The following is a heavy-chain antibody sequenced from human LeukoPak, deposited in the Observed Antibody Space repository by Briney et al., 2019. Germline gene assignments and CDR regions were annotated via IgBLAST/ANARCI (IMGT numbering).Heavy chain of an antibody. J-gene: IGHJ4*02. V-gene: IGHV3-7*01. CDR2: IKQDGSEK. CDR3: ARRKYYYDSSEGD. Sequence: GGSLRLSCAASGFTFSSYAMHWVRQAPGKGLEWVANIKQDGSEKYYVDSVKGRFTISRDNAKNSLYLQMNSLRAEDTAVYYCARRKYYYDSSEGDWGQGTLVTVSS. D-gene: IGHD3-22*01. CDR1: GFTFSSYA.